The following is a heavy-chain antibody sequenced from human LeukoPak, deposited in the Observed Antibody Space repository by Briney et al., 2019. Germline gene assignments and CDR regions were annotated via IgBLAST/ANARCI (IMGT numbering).Heavy chain of an antibody. CDR3: AREGYSYGSDAFDI. CDR1: GYTFTGYY. D-gene: IGHD5-18*01. V-gene: IGHV1-2*02. J-gene: IGHJ3*02. CDR2: INPNSGGT. Sequence: ASVKVSCKASGYTFTGYYMHWARQAPGQGLEWMGWINPNSGGTNYAQKFQGRVTMTRDTSISTAYMELSRLRSDDTAVYYCAREGYSYGSDAFDIWGQGTMVTVSS.